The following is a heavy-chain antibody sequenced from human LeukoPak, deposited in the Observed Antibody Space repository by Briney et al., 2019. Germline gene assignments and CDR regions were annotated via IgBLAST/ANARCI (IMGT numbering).Heavy chain of an antibody. D-gene: IGHD5-18*01. Sequence: GGSLRLSCAASGFAFSDYSMNWVRQAPGKGLEWVSYISSSDNTIHYADSVRGRFTISRDNAKNSLYLEMNSLRDEDTAVYYCARVHRGYSYGRLDYWGQGTLVTVSS. CDR3: ARVHRGYSYGRLDY. J-gene: IGHJ4*02. CDR1: GFAFSDYS. V-gene: IGHV3-48*02. CDR2: ISSSDNTI.